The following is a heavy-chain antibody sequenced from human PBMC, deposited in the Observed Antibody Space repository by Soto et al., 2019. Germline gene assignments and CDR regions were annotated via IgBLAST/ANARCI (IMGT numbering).Heavy chain of an antibody. CDR3: AREENSVDY. J-gene: IGHJ4*02. V-gene: IGHV4-61*01. CDR2: IYYSGST. Sequence: SETLSLTCTVSGGSLSSGSYYWSWIRQPPGKGLEWIGYIYYSGSTNYNPSLKSRVTISVDTSKNQFSLKLTSVTAADTAVYYCAREENSVDYWGQGTLVTVSS. CDR1: GGSLSSGSYY.